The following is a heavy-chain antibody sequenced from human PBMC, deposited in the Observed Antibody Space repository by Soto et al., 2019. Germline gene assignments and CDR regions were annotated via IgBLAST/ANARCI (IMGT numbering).Heavy chain of an antibody. V-gene: IGHV1-2*04. CDR3: ARGTTILRQWLVPNFDY. CDR1: GYTFTGYY. Sequence: QVQLVQSGAEVKKPGASVKVSCKASGYTFTGYYMHWVRQAPGQGLEWMGWINPNSGGTNYAQKFQGWVTMTRDTSISTAYMELSRLRSDDTAVYYCARGTTILRQWLVPNFDYWGQGTLVTVSS. J-gene: IGHJ4*02. CDR2: INPNSGGT. D-gene: IGHD6-19*01.